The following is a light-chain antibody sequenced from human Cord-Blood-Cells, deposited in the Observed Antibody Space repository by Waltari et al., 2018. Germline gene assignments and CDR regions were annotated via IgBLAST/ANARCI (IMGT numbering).Light chain of an antibody. CDR3: SSYAGSNNWV. V-gene: IGLV2-8*01. J-gene: IGLJ3*02. CDR2: EVS. Sequence: QSALTQPPSASGSPGQSVTISCTGTSSDVGGYNYVSWYQQHPGKAPKLMIYEVSNRPSGVPDGFSGSKSGNTASLTVSGLQAEDEADYYCSSYAGSNNWVFGGGTKLTVL. CDR1: SSDVGGYNY.